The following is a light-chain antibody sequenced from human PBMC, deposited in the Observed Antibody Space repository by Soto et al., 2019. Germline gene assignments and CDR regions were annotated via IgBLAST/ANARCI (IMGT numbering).Light chain of an antibody. Sequence: QSALTQPASVSGSPGQSITISCTGTSSDGGGYNYVSWYQQHPGIAPKLLIYGVTNRPSGVSTGFSGSKSGNTASLTISGLQAEDDADYHCSSYTSASTLLYLFGTGTKVTVL. J-gene: IGLJ1*01. CDR3: SSYTSASTLLYL. V-gene: IGLV2-14*01. CDR1: SSDGGGYNY. CDR2: GVT.